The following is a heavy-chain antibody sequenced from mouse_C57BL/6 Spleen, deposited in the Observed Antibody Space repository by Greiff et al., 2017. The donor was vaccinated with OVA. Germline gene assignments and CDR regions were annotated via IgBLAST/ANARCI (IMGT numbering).Heavy chain of an antibody. CDR1: GFTFSDYG. CDR2: ISSGSSTI. J-gene: IGHJ1*03. CDR3: ARPLITTGYWYFDV. V-gene: IGHV5-17*01. Sequence: EVKVEESGGGLVKPGGSLKLSCAASGFTFSDYGMHWVRQAPEKGLEWVAYISSGSSTIYYADTVKGRFTISRDNAKNTLFLQMTSLRSEDTAMYYRARPLITTGYWYFDVWGTGTTVTVSS. D-gene: IGHD1-1*01.